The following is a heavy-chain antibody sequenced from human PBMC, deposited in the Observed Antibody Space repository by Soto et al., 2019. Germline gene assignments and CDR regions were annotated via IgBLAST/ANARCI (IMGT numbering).Heavy chain of an antibody. Sequence: SETLSLTCTVSGGSISSGGYYWSWIRQHPGKGLEWIGYIYHSGSTNYNPSLKSRVTISVDKSKNQFSLKLSSVTAADTAVYSCASLRGGYYYAMDVWGQGTTVTVSS. CDR1: GGSISSGGYY. V-gene: IGHV4-31*03. CDR3: ASLRGGYYYAMDV. CDR2: IYHSGST. J-gene: IGHJ6*02. D-gene: IGHD3-10*01.